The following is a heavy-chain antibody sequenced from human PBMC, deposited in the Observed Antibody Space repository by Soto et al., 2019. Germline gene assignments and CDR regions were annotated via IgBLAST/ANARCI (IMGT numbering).Heavy chain of an antibody. CDR1: GYRFTSYW. CDR2: IFPSDSDT. Sequence: PGESLKISCRTSGYRFTSYWIAWVRQMPGKGLEWMGIIFPSDSDTRYSPSFQGQVTISADRSTSTVFLQWASLKASDTAVYFCARKDKSGYFNWFGPWGQGTLGTVSS. V-gene: IGHV5-51*01. CDR3: ARKDKSGYFNWFGP. J-gene: IGHJ5*02. D-gene: IGHD3-22*01.